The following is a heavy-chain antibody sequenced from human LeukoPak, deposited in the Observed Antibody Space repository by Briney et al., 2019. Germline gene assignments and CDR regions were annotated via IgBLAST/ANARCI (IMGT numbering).Heavy chain of an antibody. Sequence: SETLSLTCTVSGGSVSSDSYYWSWIRQPPGKGLEWIAYIRYSGHTNYNPSLDTRVTISLDASKNQLSLRLYSVTAADTAMYYCARYNWNTWFDPWGQGALVTVSS. CDR2: IRYSGHT. CDR3: ARYNWNTWFDP. V-gene: IGHV4-61*01. D-gene: IGHD1-1*01. J-gene: IGHJ5*02. CDR1: GGSVSSDSYY.